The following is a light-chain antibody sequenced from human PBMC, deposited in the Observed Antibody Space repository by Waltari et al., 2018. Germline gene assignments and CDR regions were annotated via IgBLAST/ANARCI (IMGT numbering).Light chain of an antibody. CDR1: QSLVHSNGNTY. CDR2: EVS. Sequence: DVVLTQSPQSLPVTLGQPASISCRSSQSLVHSNGNTYLTWLQQRPGQSPRRLIYEVSNRDSGVPDRFSCSGSGTDFTLKISRVEAEDVGVYYCMQGTHWPPWTFGQGTKVEIK. CDR3: MQGTHWPPWT. J-gene: IGKJ1*01. V-gene: IGKV2-30*02.